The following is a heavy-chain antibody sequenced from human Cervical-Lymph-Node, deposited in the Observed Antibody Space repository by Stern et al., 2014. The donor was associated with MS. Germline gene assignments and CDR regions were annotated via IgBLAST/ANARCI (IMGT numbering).Heavy chain of an antibody. CDR3: AREGGLSGHRAYYFDY. Sequence: EVQLVESGGGLVQPGRSLRLSCAASGFSFDAYAMHWVRQTPGKGLEWVSGISWNGGDIGYADSVKGRFIISRDNVKTSMYLQMNSLRPEDTALYYCAREGGLSGHRAYYFDYWGQGTLVTVSS. D-gene: IGHD2-15*01. V-gene: IGHV3-9*01. CDR1: GFSFDAYA. J-gene: IGHJ4*02. CDR2: ISWNGGDI.